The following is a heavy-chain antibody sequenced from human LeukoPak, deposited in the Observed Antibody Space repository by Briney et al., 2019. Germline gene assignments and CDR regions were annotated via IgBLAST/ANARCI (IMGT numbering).Heavy chain of an antibody. D-gene: IGHD3-22*01. Sequence: SETLSLTCTVSGGSISSISYYWGWLRQPPGKGLEGIGCIYYTASTNYNPCLKSRVTISVDKSKNKFALTLTSVNAADTAVYYCARGPQPLSSNYSDSGLFDYWGKGTLVTVSS. V-gene: IGHV4-39*01. J-gene: IGHJ4*02. CDR1: GGSISSISYY. CDR3: ARGPQPLSSNYSDSGLFDY. CDR2: IYYTAST.